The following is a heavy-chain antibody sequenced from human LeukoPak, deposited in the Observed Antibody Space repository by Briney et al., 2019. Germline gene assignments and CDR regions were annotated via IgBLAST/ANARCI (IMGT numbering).Heavy chain of an antibody. Sequence: SVKVSCKASGGTFSSYAISWVRQATGQGLEWMGGIIPIFGTANYAQKFQGRVTITTDESTSTAYMELSSLRSEDTAVYYCARGDSSGEAFDTWGQGTMVTVSS. V-gene: IGHV1-69*05. CDR2: IIPIFGTA. CDR1: GGTFSSYA. J-gene: IGHJ3*02. CDR3: ARGDSSGEAFDT. D-gene: IGHD6-19*01.